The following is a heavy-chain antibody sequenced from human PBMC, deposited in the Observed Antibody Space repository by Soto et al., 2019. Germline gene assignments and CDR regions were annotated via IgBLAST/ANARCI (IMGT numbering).Heavy chain of an antibody. CDR2: IIPIFGTA. CDR1: GGTFSSYA. D-gene: IGHD3-10*01. CDR3: AGPRSTRFFYGMDG. J-gene: IGHJ6*01. Sequence: QVQLVQSGAEVKKPGSSVKVSCKASGGTFSSYAISWVRQAPGQGLEWMGGIIPIFGTANYAQKFQGRVTITPGESTSTGHLELNRLESEDTAVYYLAGPRSTRFFYGMDGRGQGTTVTVSS. V-gene: IGHV1-69*05.